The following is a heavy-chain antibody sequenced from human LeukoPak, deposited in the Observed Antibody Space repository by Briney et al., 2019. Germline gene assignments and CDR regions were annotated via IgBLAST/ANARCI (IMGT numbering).Heavy chain of an antibody. Sequence: GGALRLSCAASGFTFSSYAMSWVRQAPGKGLEWVSSISGGGGGTYYAGSVKGRLTISRDNSKNTLYLQMNSLRAEDTAVYYCARLDSSGPWGQGTLVTVSS. D-gene: IGHD3-22*01. CDR1: GFTFSSYA. J-gene: IGHJ5*02. CDR2: ISGGGGGT. V-gene: IGHV3-23*01. CDR3: ARLDSSGP.